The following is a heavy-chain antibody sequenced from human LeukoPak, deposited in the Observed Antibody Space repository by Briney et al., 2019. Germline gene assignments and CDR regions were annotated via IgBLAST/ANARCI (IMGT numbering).Heavy chain of an antibody. CDR1: GASISTNTHY. CDR2: IHHTGTP. CDR3: MRHASGEPPRY. J-gene: IGHJ4*02. D-gene: IGHD7-27*01. Sequence: SETLSLICMVSGASISTNTHYWGWVRQPPGKGLEWIASIHHTGTPYYNPSLKSRVTISVDTSKNQLSLQFSSVIAADTAVYYCMRHASGEPPRYWGQGTLVTASS. V-gene: IGHV4-39*01.